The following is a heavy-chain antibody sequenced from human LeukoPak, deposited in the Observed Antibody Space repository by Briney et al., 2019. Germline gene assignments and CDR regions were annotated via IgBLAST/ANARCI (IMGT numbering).Heavy chain of an antibody. V-gene: IGHV4-4*07. J-gene: IGHJ2*01. CDR1: GGSISSYY. Sequence: PSETLSLTCTVSGGSISSYYWSWIRQPAGKGLEWIGRIYTSGSTNYNPSLKSRVTMSADTSKNQFSLKLSSVTAADTAVYYCARVGGTVVTPFWYFDLWGRGTLVTVSS. CDR3: ARVGGTVVTPFWYFDL. CDR2: IYTSGST. D-gene: IGHD4-23*01.